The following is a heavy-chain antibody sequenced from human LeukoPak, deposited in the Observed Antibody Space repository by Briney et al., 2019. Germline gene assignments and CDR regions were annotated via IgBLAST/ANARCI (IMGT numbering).Heavy chain of an antibody. Sequence: SETLSLTCTVSGGSLSSSSYYWGWIRQPPGKGLEWIGSIYYSGSTYYNPSLKSRVTISVDTSKNQFSLKLSSVTAADTAVYYCARDENNSEYMDVGGKGTTVTVSS. J-gene: IGHJ6*03. CDR2: IYYSGST. CDR3: ARDENNSEYMDV. V-gene: IGHV4-39*07. D-gene: IGHD1/OR15-1a*01. CDR1: GGSLSSSSYY.